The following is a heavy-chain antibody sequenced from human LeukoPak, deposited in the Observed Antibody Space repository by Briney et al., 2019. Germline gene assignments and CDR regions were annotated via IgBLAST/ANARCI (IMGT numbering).Heavy chain of an antibody. CDR3: ATMRGSYCGGDCATYYYYGMDV. V-gene: IGHV3-53*01. CDR2: IYSGGST. Sequence: PGGSLRLSCAASGFTVSSNYMSWVRQAPGKGLEWASVIYSGGSTYYADSVKGRFTISRDNSKNTLYLQMNSLRAEDAAVYYCATMRGSYCGGDCATYYYYGMDVWGQGTTVTVSS. D-gene: IGHD2-21*02. J-gene: IGHJ6*02. CDR1: GFTVSSNY.